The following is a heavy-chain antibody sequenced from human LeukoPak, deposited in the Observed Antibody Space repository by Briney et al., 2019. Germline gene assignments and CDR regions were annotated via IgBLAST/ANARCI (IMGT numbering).Heavy chain of an antibody. J-gene: IGHJ4*02. D-gene: IGHD6-13*01. CDR1: NGSINTYF. Sequence: SETLSLTCTVSNGSINTYFWTWIRQPPGRGLEWIGIINYSETTRYNPPLKSRVALSVDTSKNLFSSKLDSVTAADTAVYFCARALRSQGAAAGTGYLDSWGQGALVTVSS. V-gene: IGHV4-59*08. CDR3: ARALRSQGAAAGTGYLDS. CDR2: INYSETT.